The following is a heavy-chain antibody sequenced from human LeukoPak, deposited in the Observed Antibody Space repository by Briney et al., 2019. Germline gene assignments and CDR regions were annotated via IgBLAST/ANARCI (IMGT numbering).Heavy chain of an antibody. CDR1: GGTFSSYA. CDR2: IIPIFGTA. J-gene: IGHJ4*02. V-gene: IGHV1-69*05. Sequence: GASVKVSCKASGGTFSSYAISWVRQAPGQGLEWMGGIIPIFGTANYAQKFQGRVTITTDESTSTAYMELSSLRSEDTAVYYCARDKDITVGEFDYWGQGTLVTVSS. D-gene: IGHD3-10*01. CDR3: ARDKDITVGEFDY.